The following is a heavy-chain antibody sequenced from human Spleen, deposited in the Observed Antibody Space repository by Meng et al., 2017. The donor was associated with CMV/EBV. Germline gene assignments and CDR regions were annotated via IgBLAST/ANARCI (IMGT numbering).Heavy chain of an antibody. CDR2: INPSGGST. CDR1: GYTFTSYY. CDR3: ARGDGYNLEGYYSYAMDV. V-gene: IGHV1-46*01. J-gene: IGHJ6*02. D-gene: IGHD5-24*01. Sequence: ASVKVSCKASGYTFTSYYMHWVRQAPGQGLEWMGIINPSGGSTSYAQKFQGRVTMTRDTSITTAYMELSRLRSDDTAVYYCARGDGYNLEGYYSYAMDVWGQGTTVTVSS.